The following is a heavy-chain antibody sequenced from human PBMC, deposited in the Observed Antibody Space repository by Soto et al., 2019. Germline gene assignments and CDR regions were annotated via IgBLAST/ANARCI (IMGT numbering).Heavy chain of an antibody. V-gene: IGHV1-18*04. Sequence: ASVTVSCKASGYTFTSYGISWVRQAPGQGLEWMGWISAYNGNTNYAQKFQGRVTITADESTSTAYMELSSLRSEDTAVYYCARDGMSAYYYDSSGYYFDYWGPGTLVTVSS. CDR1: GYTFTSYG. CDR3: ARDGMSAYYYDSSGYYFDY. D-gene: IGHD3-22*01. CDR2: ISAYNGNT. J-gene: IGHJ4*02.